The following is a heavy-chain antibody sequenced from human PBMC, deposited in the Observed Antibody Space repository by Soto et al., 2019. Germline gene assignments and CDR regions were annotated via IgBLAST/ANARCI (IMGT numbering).Heavy chain of an antibody. D-gene: IGHD4-17*01. CDR1: GGSIRTDY. CDR3: ARSVTSFDL. Sequence: SETISLTCTFSGGSIRTDYWNWIRQPPGKGLEWIGYIYYSGNTNYNPSLKSRVSISLDMSKKQFSLKLRSVTAADTAVYYCARSVTSFDLWGQGTLVTVSS. J-gene: IGHJ4*02. CDR2: IYYSGNT. V-gene: IGHV4-59*01.